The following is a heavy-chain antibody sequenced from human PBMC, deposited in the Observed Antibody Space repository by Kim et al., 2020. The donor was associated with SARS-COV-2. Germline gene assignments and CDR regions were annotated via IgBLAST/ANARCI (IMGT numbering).Heavy chain of an antibody. D-gene: IGHD6-13*01. CDR2: ISAYNGNT. J-gene: IGHJ4*02. V-gene: IGHV1-18*04. Sequence: ASVKVSCKASGYTFTSYGISWVRQAPGQGLEWMGWISAYNGNTNYAQKLQGRVTMTTDTSTSTAYMELRSLRSDDTAVYYCARGGPVHSSSLPFDYWGQGTLVTVSS. CDR1: GYTFTSYG. CDR3: ARGGPVHSSSLPFDY.